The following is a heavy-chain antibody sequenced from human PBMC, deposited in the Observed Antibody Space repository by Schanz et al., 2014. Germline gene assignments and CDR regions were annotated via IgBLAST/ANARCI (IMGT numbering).Heavy chain of an antibody. V-gene: IGHV3-15*01. CDR3: TTGGRRGYSHYFYGMDV. Sequence: EVQLVESGGGLVKPGRSLRLSCTASGFTFGDYAMSWLRQAPGKGLEWVGRIKTKTDGGTTDYAAPVKGRFTISRDDSTNTLYLQMNSLKTEDTAVYYCTTGGRRGYSHYFYGMDVWGQGTTVTVSS. CDR1: GFTFGDYA. CDR2: IKTKTDGGTT. D-gene: IGHD5-18*01. J-gene: IGHJ6*02.